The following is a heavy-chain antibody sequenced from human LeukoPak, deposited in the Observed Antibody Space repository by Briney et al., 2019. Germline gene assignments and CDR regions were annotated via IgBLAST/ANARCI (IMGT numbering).Heavy chain of an antibody. CDR1: GYTFTSYG. D-gene: IGHD2-2*01. Sequence: HVASVKVSCKASGYTFTSYGISWVRQAPGQGLEWMGWISAYNGNTNYAQKLQGRVTMTTDTSTSTAYMELRSLRSDDTAVYYCARVVGYCSSTSCLYYFDYWGQGTLVTVSS. CDR2: ISAYNGNT. J-gene: IGHJ4*02. V-gene: IGHV1-18*01. CDR3: ARVVGYCSSTSCLYYFDY.